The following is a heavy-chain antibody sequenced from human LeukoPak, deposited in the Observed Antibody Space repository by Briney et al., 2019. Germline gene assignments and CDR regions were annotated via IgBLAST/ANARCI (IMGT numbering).Heavy chain of an antibody. J-gene: IGHJ5*02. CDR1: GFTVSSNY. D-gene: IGHD6-19*01. CDR3: ARDSPRVDSSGWPNWFDP. CDR2: IYSGGST. V-gene: IGHV3-66*01. Sequence: GGSLRLSCAASGFTVSSNYMSWVRQAPGQGLEWVSVIYSGGSTYYADSVKGRFTISRDNSKNTLYLRMNSLRAEDTAVYYCARDSPRVDSSGWPNWFDPWGQGTLVTVSS.